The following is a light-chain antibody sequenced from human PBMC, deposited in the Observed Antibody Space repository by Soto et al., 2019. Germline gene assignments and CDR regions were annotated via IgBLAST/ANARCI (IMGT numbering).Light chain of an antibody. CDR3: QQYKSYT. CDR2: DAS. Sequence: DIQMTQSPSTLSASVGDRVTITCRASQSISTWLAWYQQKPGKAPNLLISDASSLESGVPSRFSGSGSGTEFTLTISSPQPDDFATYYCQQYKSYTFGQGTKVDIK. V-gene: IGKV1-5*01. CDR1: QSISTW. J-gene: IGKJ1*01.